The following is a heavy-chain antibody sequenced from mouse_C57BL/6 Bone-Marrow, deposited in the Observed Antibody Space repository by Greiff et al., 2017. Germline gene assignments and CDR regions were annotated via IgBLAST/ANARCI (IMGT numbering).Heavy chain of an antibody. CDR3: VYDGYPYWYFDV. D-gene: IGHD2-3*01. CDR1: GYAFSSSW. J-gene: IGHJ1*03. V-gene: IGHV1-82*01. Sequence: VMLVESGPELVKPGASVKISCKASGYAFSSSWMNWVKQRPGKGLEWIGRIYPGDGDTNYNGKFKGKATLTADKSSSTAYMQLSSLTSEDSAVYFCVYDGYPYWYFDVWGTGTTVTVSS. CDR2: IYPGDGDT.